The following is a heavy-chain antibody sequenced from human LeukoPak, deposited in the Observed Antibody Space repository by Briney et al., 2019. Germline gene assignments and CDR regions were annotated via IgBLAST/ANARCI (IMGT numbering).Heavy chain of an antibody. J-gene: IGHJ4*02. CDR2: ISSSSSYI. Sequence: GGSLRLSCAASGFTFSSYSMNWVRQAPGKGLEWVSSISSSSSYIYYADSVKGRFTTSRDNAKNSLYLQMNSLRAEDTAVYYCARRARYSSGYYDFDYWGQGTLVTVSS. D-gene: IGHD3-22*01. V-gene: IGHV3-21*01. CDR1: GFTFSSYS. CDR3: ARRARYSSGYYDFDY.